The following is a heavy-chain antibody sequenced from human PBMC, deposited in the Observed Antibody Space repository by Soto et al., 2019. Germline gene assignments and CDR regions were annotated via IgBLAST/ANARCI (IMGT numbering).Heavy chain of an antibody. CDR1: GGSISKSSYY. J-gene: IGHJ5*02. D-gene: IGHD6-19*01. Sequence: PSETLSLTXTVSGGSISKSSYYWVWIRQPPGKGLEWVGSMSYSGSANYNPSLNSRLTMSVDRSKSQFSMKLASVTAADTAVYYCARGVGGSGLNWFDPWGQGTLVTVSS. V-gene: IGHV4-39*07. CDR2: MSYSGSA. CDR3: ARGVGGSGLNWFDP.